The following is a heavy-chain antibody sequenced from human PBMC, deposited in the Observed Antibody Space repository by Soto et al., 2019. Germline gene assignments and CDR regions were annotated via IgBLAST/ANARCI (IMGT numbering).Heavy chain of an antibody. CDR2: IYFTGST. J-gene: IGHJ4*02. Sequence: SETLSLTCTFSVGSIISYYWSWIRQPPGKGLEWIGYIYFTGSTNYNPSLKSRVTISVDTSKNQFSLKLNSVTAADTAVYYCARGSCSSASCYTGDYWGQGTLVTVSS. D-gene: IGHD2-2*01. V-gene: IGHV4-59*01. CDR3: ARGSCSSASCYTGDY. CDR1: VGSIISYY.